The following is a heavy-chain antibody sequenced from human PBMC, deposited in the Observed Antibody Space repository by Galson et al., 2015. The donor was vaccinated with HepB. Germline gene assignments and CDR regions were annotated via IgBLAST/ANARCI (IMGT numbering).Heavy chain of an antibody. CDR3: ARLNGGYYSDRNDAFDI. CDR2: IYYSGST. CDR1: GGSISSYY. D-gene: IGHD3-22*01. V-gene: IGHV4-59*13. J-gene: IGHJ3*02. Sequence: SETLSLTCTVSGGSISSYYWSWIRQPPGKGLEWIGYIYYSGSTNYNPSLESRVTISVDTSKNQFSLKLNSVTAADTAVYYCARLNGGYYSDRNDAFDIWGQGTMVTVSS.